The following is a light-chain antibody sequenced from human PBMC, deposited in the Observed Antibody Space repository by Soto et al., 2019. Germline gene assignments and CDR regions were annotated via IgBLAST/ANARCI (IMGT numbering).Light chain of an antibody. CDR3: QQYYSYLT. CDR1: QSISSW. J-gene: IGKJ4*01. V-gene: IGKV1-5*01. Sequence: DIQMTQSPSTLSASVGYRVTITCLASQSISSWLAWYQQKPGKAPKLLIYDASSLESGVPSRFSGSGSGTEFTLTISSLQPDDFATYYCQQYYSYLTFGGGTKVDI. CDR2: DAS.